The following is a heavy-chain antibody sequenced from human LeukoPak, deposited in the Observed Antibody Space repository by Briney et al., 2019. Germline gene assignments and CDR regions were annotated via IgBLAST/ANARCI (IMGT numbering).Heavy chain of an antibody. CDR3: ARYNYYDSSGEFDY. J-gene: IGHJ4*02. CDR2: IYYSGST. V-gene: IGHV4-39*07. D-gene: IGHD3-22*01. CDR1: GGSISSSSYY. Sequence: SETLSLTCTVSGGSISSSSYYWGWIRQPPGKGLEWIGSIYYSGSTYCNPSLKSRVTISVDTSKNQFSLKLSSVTAADTAVYYCARYNYYDSSGEFDYWGQGTLVTVSS.